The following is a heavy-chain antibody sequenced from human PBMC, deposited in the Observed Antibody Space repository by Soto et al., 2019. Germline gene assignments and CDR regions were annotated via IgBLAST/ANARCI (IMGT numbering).Heavy chain of an antibody. Sequence: EVQLVESGGGLVQPGGSLRLSCAASGFTFSSYWTHWVRQAPGKGLVWVSHINSDGSSATYADSVKGRFTISRDNAKNTLYLQMNSLRAEDTALYYCARAYSSSWYYFDYWGQGTLVTVAS. CDR1: GFTFSSYW. CDR3: ARAYSSSWYYFDY. CDR2: INSDGSSA. D-gene: IGHD6-13*01. J-gene: IGHJ4*02. V-gene: IGHV3-74*03.